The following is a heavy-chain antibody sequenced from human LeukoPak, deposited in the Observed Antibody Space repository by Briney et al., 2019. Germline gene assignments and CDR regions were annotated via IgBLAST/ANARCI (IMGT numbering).Heavy chain of an antibody. Sequence: SETLSLTCAVYGGSFSGYYWSWIRQPPGKGLEWIGEINHSGSTNYNPSLKSRVTISVDTSKNQFSLKLSSVTAADTAVYYCARPGNYYGSGSYLRYWGQGTLVTVSS. CDR1: GGSFSGYY. CDR2: INHSGST. CDR3: ARPGNYYGSGSYLRY. J-gene: IGHJ4*02. V-gene: IGHV4-34*01. D-gene: IGHD3-10*01.